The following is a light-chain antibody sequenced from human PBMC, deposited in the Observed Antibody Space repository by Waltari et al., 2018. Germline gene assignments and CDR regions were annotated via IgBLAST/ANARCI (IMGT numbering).Light chain of an antibody. CDR1: QSVSRC. CDR3: QHYVSLPVT. Sequence: EIVLTQSPGTLSLSPGTRATLTCRASQSVSRCLAWYHQNTAQAPRLLIYGASNRATGIPDRFSCSGSVTVFSLIISRLEPEDFAVYYCQHYVSLPVTFGQGTKVEIK. V-gene: IGKV3-20*01. CDR2: GAS. J-gene: IGKJ1*01.